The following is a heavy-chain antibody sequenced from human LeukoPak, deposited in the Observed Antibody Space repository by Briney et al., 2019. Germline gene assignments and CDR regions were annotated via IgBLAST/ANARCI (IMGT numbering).Heavy chain of an antibody. V-gene: IGHV4-61*02. Sequence: PSETLSLTCTVSGGSISSSSYYWSWIRQPAGKGLEWIGRIYISGSANYNPSLKSRVTMSVDTSKNQFSLKLSSVTAADTAVYYCARDRGTWNDDGFDYWGQGTLVTVSS. D-gene: IGHD1-1*01. CDR1: GGSISSSSYY. CDR2: IYISGSA. J-gene: IGHJ4*02. CDR3: ARDRGTWNDDGFDY.